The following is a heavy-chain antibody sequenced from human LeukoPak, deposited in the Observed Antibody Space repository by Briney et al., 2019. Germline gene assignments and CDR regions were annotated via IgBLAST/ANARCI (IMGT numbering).Heavy chain of an antibody. J-gene: IGHJ4*02. V-gene: IGHV4-34*01. CDR1: GGSFSGYY. CDR2: INHSGST. D-gene: IGHD4-17*01. CDR3: ARNTTVTNTWGFDY. Sequence: AETLSLTCAVYGGSFSGYYWSWIRQPPGKGLEWIGEINHSGSTNYNPSLKSRVTISVDTSKNQFSLKLSSVTAADTAVYYCARNTTVTNTWGFDYWGQGTLVTVSS.